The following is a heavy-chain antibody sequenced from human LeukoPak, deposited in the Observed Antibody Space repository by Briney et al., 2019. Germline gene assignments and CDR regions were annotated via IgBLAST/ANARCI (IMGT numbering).Heavy chain of an antibody. CDR2: FDPEDGET. CDR3: ARDELELRDYYYYMDV. J-gene: IGHJ6*03. CDR1: GYTLTELS. Sequence: ASVKVSCKVSGYTLTELSMHWVRQAPGKGLEWMGGFDPEDGETIYAQKFQGRVTVTEDTSTDTAYMELSSLRSEDTAVYYCARDELELRDYYYYMDVWGKGTTVTVSS. D-gene: IGHD1-7*01. V-gene: IGHV1-24*01.